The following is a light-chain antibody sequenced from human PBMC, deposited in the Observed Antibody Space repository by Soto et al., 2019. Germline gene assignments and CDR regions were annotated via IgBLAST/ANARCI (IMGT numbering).Light chain of an antibody. CDR2: AAS. J-gene: IGKJ5*01. V-gene: IGKV1-12*01. CDR3: LQGDSFPIT. CDR1: QSISSS. Sequence: DIQMTQSPASVSASVGDRVTIPCRASQSISSSLAWYQQKPGTVPKLLIYAASSLQSGVPSRFSGSGAGTEFTLPITSLQPEDFGTYYCLQGDSFPITFGQGTRLEIK.